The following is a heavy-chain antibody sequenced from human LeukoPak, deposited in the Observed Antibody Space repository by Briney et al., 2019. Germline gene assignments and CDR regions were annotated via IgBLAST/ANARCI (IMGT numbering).Heavy chain of an antibody. Sequence: PGGSLRLSCAASGFTFSSYAMSWVRQAPGKGLEWVSAISGSGGSTYYADSVKGRFTISRDNSKNTLYLQMNSLRAEDTAVYYCAKLGFPTRDSSGWYYFDYWGQGTLVTVSS. CDR3: AKLGFPTRDSSGWYYFDY. CDR1: GFTFSSYA. V-gene: IGHV3-23*01. CDR2: ISGSGGST. D-gene: IGHD6-19*01. J-gene: IGHJ4*02.